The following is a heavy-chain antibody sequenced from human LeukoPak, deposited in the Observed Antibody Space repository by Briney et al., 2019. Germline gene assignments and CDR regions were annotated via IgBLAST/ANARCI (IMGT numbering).Heavy chain of an antibody. J-gene: IGHJ3*02. V-gene: IGHV1-2*02. CDR1: GYTFTAHY. CDR2: INPNSGGT. CDR3: ARCELGYYHDSSGYYYPAFDI. Sequence: ASVKVSCKTSGYTFTAHYMHWVRQAPGQGLEWMGWINPNSGGTSYAERFKGRVSMTRDTSISTAYMELSRLRSDDTAVYYCARCELGYYHDSSGYYYPAFDIWGQGTMVTVSS. D-gene: IGHD3-22*01.